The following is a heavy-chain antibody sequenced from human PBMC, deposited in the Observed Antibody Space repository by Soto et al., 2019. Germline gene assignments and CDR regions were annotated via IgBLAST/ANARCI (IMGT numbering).Heavy chain of an antibody. CDR1: GFTFSSYG. CDR2: ISYDGSNK. V-gene: IGHV3-30*18. Sequence: PGGSLRLSCAASGFTFSSYGMHWVRQAPGKGLEWVAVISYDGSNKYYADSVKGRFTISRDNSKNTLYLQMNSLRAEDTAVYYCAKEDEQQLVYFDYWGQGTLVTVSS. CDR3: AKEDEQQLVYFDY. J-gene: IGHJ4*02. D-gene: IGHD6-13*01.